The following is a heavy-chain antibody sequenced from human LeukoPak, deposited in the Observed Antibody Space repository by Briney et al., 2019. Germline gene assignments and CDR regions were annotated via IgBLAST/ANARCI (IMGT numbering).Heavy chain of an antibody. D-gene: IGHD4-17*01. Sequence: GGSLRLSCSASGFTFSSYAMHWVRQAPGKGLEYVSAINDNGRTTYYADPVKGRFTISRDNSKNTLYLQMSSLRGEDTPVYYCVSYDYGDYGDDYWGQGTLVTVSS. CDR3: VSYDYGDYGDDY. V-gene: IGHV3-64D*09. CDR2: INDNGRTT. J-gene: IGHJ4*02. CDR1: GFTFSSYA.